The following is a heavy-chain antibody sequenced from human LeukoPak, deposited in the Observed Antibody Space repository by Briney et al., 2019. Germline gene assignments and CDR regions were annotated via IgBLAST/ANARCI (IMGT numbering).Heavy chain of an antibody. CDR3: ARVGPIDYYYYPMDV. Sequence: ASVKVSCKASGYTFTGYYIHWVRQAPGQGLEWMGWLNPDGGGAYYAKSFQGGVTMTRDTSISTAYMELSSLRFDDTAVYYCARVGPIDYYYYPMDVWGQGTTVTVSS. V-gene: IGHV1-2*02. CDR2: LNPDGGGA. J-gene: IGHJ6*02. CDR1: GYTFTGYY.